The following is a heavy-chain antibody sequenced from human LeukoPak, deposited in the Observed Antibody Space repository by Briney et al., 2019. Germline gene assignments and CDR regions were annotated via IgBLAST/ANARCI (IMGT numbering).Heavy chain of an antibody. CDR3: ARTRRYCSGGSCYFDY. D-gene: IGHD2-15*01. CDR1: GYTFTSYG. CDR2: ISAYNGNT. Sequence: ASVKVSCKASGYTFTSYGISWVRQAPGQGLEWMGWISAYNGNTNYAQKLQGRVTMTTDTSTSTAYMELRSPRSDDTAVYYCARTRRYCSGGSCYFDYWGQGTLVTVSS. V-gene: IGHV1-18*01. J-gene: IGHJ4*02.